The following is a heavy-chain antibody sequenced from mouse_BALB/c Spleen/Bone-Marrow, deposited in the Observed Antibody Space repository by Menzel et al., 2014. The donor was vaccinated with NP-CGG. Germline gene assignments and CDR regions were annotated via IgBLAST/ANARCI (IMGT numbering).Heavy chain of an antibody. CDR1: GYSFTSYW. J-gene: IGHJ2*01. CDR2: IYPGDSDT. D-gene: IGHD1-2*01. V-gene: IGHV1-5*01. Sequence: EVQLQQSGTVLARPWASVKMSCKAPGYSFTSYWIHWVKQRPGQGLEWIGAIYPGDSDTSFNQKFKDKAKLTAVTSASTAYMELSSPTNEDSAVYYCTRRTATLDYWGQGTTLTVSS. CDR3: TRRTATLDY.